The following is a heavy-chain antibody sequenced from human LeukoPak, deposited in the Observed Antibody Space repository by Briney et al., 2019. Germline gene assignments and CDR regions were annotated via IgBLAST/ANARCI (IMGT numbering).Heavy chain of an antibody. CDR1: GDSFKNYY. Sequence: SETLSLTCAVYGDSFKNYYWTWIRQSPEKGLEWIGEINHSGLTSYNPSLESRLTLLVDTSKNQFSLNLRSVTAADTAVYFCARARAFVWGSYRYIPYYFDPWGQGTLVTVSS. J-gene: IGHJ5*02. V-gene: IGHV4-34*01. CDR3: ARARAFVWGSYRYIPYYFDP. D-gene: IGHD3-16*02. CDR2: INHSGLT.